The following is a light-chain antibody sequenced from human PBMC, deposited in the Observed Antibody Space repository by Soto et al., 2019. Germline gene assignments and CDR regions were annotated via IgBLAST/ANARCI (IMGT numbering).Light chain of an antibody. CDR2: EDK. Sequence: SYELTQPPSVSVSPGQTARISCSGDKLGEKFACWYQQRPGQSPVVVLYEDKKRPSAIPERFSGSNSGNTATLTISGTEAMDEADYYCQTWDNNTVIFGGGTKLTVL. CDR3: QTWDNNTVI. V-gene: IGLV3-1*01. J-gene: IGLJ2*01. CDR1: KLGEKF.